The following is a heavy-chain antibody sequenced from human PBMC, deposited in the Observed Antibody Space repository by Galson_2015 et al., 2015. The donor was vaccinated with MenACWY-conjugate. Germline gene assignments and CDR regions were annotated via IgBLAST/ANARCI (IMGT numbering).Heavy chain of an antibody. CDR1: GFTFSDHW. V-gene: IGHV3-74*01. CDR3: ARESNFYERGGFYPIDAFDI. J-gene: IGHJ3*02. Sequence: SLRLSCAASGFTFSDHWMHWVPHAPGKGLVWISRINPDGSGTNDAGSVKGRFTTSRDNAKNTLYLQMDSLRVEDTAVSFCARESNFYERGGFYPIDAFDIWGPGTMVAVSS. CDR2: INPDGSGT. D-gene: IGHD3-22*01.